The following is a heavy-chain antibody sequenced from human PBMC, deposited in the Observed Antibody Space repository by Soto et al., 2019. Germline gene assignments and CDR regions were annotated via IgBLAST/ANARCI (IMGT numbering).Heavy chain of an antibody. V-gene: IGHV1-69*01. J-gene: IGHJ5*02. Sequence: QVQLVQSGAEVKKPGSSVKVSCKASGGTFSSYAISWVRQAPGQGLEWMGGIIPTFGTANYAQKFQGRVTITADESTSTAYMELSSLRSEDTAVYYCARDDDSSGYKFAGGGWFDPWGQGTLVTVSS. CDR2: IIPTFGTA. CDR1: GGTFSSYA. CDR3: ARDDDSSGYKFAGGGWFDP. D-gene: IGHD3-22*01.